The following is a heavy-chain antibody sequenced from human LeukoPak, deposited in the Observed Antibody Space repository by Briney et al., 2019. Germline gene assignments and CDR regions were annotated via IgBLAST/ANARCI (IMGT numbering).Heavy chain of an antibody. V-gene: IGHV4-39*01. CDR1: GGSISRSSDY. CDR2: IYYSGST. Sequence: PSETLSLTCSVSGGSISRSSDYWGWTRQPPGRGLEWIGSIYYSGSTYYNPSLKSRVTISVDTSRNQFSLKLGSVTAADTAVYYCARHGSIATGAFTYWGQGTLVTVSS. D-gene: IGHD6-13*01. J-gene: IGHJ4*02. CDR3: ARHGSIATGAFTY.